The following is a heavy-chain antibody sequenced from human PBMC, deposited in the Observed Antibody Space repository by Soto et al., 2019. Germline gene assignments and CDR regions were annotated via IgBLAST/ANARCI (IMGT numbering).Heavy chain of an antibody. CDR2: IYYSGST. Sequence: SETLSLTCTVSGGSISSGGYYWSWIRQHPGKGLEWIGYIYYSGSTYYNPSLKSRVTISVDTSKNQFSLKLSSVTAADTAVYYCARSVVPAAMALDYWGQGTLVTVSS. D-gene: IGHD2-2*01. CDR1: GGSISSGGYY. CDR3: ARSVVPAAMALDY. J-gene: IGHJ4*02. V-gene: IGHV4-31*03.